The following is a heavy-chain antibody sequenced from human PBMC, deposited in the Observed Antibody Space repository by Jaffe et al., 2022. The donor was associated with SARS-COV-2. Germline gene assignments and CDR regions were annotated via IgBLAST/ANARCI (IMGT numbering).Heavy chain of an antibody. V-gene: IGHV3-21*01. CDR2: ISSSSSYI. Sequence: EVQLVESGGGLVKPGGSLRLSCAASGFTFSSYSMNWVRQAPGKGLEWVSSISSSSSYIYYADSVKGRFTISRDNAKNSLYLQMNSLRAEDTAVYYCARGQNYYDSSGYYYGDAFDIWGQGTMVTVSS. D-gene: IGHD3-22*01. CDR1: GFTFSSYS. CDR3: ARGQNYYDSSGYYYGDAFDI. J-gene: IGHJ3*02.